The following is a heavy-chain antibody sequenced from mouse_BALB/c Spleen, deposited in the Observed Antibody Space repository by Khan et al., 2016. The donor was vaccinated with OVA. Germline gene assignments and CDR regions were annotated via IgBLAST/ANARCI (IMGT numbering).Heavy chain of an antibody. Sequence: EVQLQESGAELVKPGASVTLSCTASGFNIKDTYLHWVNQRPEQGLEWVGRIDPENGYVKFDPKFQGKATITADTSSSTVYLQLSSLTSEDTVGYYCARSTYYDGFYWGHGTLVTVS. V-gene: IGHV14-3*02. D-gene: IGHD1-2*01. J-gene: IGHJ3*01. CDR3: ARSTYYDGFY. CDR2: IDPENGYV. CDR1: GFNIKDTY.